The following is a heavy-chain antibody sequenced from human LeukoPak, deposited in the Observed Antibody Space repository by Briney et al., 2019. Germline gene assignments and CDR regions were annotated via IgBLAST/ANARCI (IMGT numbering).Heavy chain of an antibody. CDR1: GGSLSSYY. J-gene: IGHJ5*02. CDR3: ARQGYYYALVP. CDR2: IYYSGST. V-gene: IGHV4-59*08. D-gene: IGHD3-10*01. Sequence: SEALSLTCTVSGGSLSSYYWSWIRQPPGKGLEWIGYIYYSGSTNYNPSLKSRVTISVDTSKNQFSLKLSSVTAADTAVYYCARQGYYYALVPWGQGTLVTVCS.